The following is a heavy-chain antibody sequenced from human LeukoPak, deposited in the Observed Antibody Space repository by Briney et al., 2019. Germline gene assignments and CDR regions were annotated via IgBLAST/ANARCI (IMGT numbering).Heavy chain of an antibody. J-gene: IGHJ4*02. D-gene: IGHD2-21*02. CDR2: INTDSGNT. V-gene: IGHV1-18*01. Sequence: WASVRDSCRASGYTFNTYGINWVRQAPGHGLEWMGWINTDSGNTNYAQNLQGRVTMTRDTSTGTAYMELKSLTSDDTAVYYCARKGCTGDCYILDYWGQGTLVTVSS. CDR1: GYTFNTYG. CDR3: ARKGCTGDCYILDY.